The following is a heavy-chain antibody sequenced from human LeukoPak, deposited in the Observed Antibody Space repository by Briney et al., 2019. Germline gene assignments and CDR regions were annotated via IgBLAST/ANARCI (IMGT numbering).Heavy chain of an antibody. CDR2: IIPISGTA. CDR3: ARGYCSGGSCYSFDP. V-gene: IGHV1-69*01. D-gene: IGHD2-15*01. Sequence: ASVKVSCKASGGTFSSYAISWVRQAPGQGLEWMGGIIPISGTANYAQKFQGRVTITADESTSTAYMELSSLRSEDTAVYYCARGYCSGGSCYSFDPWGQGTLVTVSS. J-gene: IGHJ5*02. CDR1: GGTFSSYA.